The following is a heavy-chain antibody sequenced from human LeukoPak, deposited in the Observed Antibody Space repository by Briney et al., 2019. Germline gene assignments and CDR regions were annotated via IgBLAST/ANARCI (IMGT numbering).Heavy chain of an antibody. J-gene: IGHJ4*02. Sequence: GRSLRLSCAASGFTFSSYGMHWVRQAPGKGLEWVAVIWYDGSNKYYADSVKGRFTISRDNSKNTLYLQMNSLGAEDTAVYYCGGTGYSSGWYATYFDYWGQGTLVTVSS. CDR3: GGTGYSSGWYATYFDY. D-gene: IGHD6-19*01. V-gene: IGHV3-33*01. CDR2: IWYDGSNK. CDR1: GFTFSSYG.